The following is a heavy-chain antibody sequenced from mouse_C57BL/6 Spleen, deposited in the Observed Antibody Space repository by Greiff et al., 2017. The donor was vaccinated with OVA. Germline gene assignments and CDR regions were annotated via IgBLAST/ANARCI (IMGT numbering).Heavy chain of an antibody. CDR1: GYAFSSSW. CDR3: ARKANGSSSWYFDV. Sequence: VQLKESGPELVKPGASVKISCKASGYAFSSSWMNWVKQRPGKGLEWIGRIYPGDGDTNYNGKFKGKATLTADKSSSTAYMQLSSLTSEDSAVYFCARKANGSSSWYFDVWGTGTTVTVSS. CDR2: IYPGDGDT. J-gene: IGHJ1*03. D-gene: IGHD1-1*01. V-gene: IGHV1-82*01.